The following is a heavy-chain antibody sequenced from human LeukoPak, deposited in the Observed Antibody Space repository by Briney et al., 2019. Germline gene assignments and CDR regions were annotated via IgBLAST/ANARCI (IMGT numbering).Heavy chain of an antibody. CDR1: GFTVSSNY. CDR2: IYSGGST. J-gene: IGHJ4*02. Sequence: GGSLRLSCAASGFTVSSNYMSWVRQAPGKGLEWVLVIYSGGSTYYADSVKGRFTISRDNSKNTLYLQMNSLRAEDTAVYYCAREVVGATMVGFDYWGQGTLVTVSS. D-gene: IGHD1-26*01. V-gene: IGHV3-66*01. CDR3: AREVVGATMVGFDY.